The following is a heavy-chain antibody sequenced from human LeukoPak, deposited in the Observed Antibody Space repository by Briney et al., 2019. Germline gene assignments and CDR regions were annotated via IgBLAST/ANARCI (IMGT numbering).Heavy chain of an antibody. CDR1: GFTFSSYS. CDR2: ISSSSSTI. CDR3: ARGGDGGYCSSTSCYRYNWFDP. V-gene: IGHV3-48*04. Sequence: GGSLRLSCAASGFTFSSYSMNWVRQAPGKGLEWVSYISSSSSTIYYADSVKGRFTISRDNAKNSPYLQMNSLRAEDTAVYYCARGGDGGYCSSTSCYRYNWFDPWGQGTLVTVSS. J-gene: IGHJ5*02. D-gene: IGHD2-2*01.